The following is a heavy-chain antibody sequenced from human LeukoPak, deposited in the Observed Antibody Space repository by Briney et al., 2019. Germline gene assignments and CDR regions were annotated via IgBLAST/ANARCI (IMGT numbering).Heavy chain of an antibody. CDR1: GGSISSSTYY. Sequence: SETLSLTCTVSGGSISSSTYYWGWIRQPAGKGLEWIGSIYYSGSTYYNPSLKSRVTISVDTSKNQFSLSSVTAADTAVYYCARHSRGPAAGPAFDYWGQGTLVTVSS. CDR2: IYYSGST. D-gene: IGHD6-13*01. J-gene: IGHJ4*02. V-gene: IGHV4-39*01. CDR3: ARHSRGPAAGPAFDY.